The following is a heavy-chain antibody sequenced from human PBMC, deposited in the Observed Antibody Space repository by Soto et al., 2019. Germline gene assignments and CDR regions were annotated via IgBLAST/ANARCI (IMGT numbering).Heavy chain of an antibody. V-gene: IGHV3-30*18. CDR2: ISYDGSNK. J-gene: IGHJ4*02. CDR1: GFTFSSYG. Sequence: QVQLVESGGGVVQPGRSLRLSCAASGFTFSSYGMHWVRQAPGKGLEWVAVISYDGSNKYYADSVKGRFTISRDNSKNTLYLQMNSLRAEDTAVYYCAKDSLVVVVAATLDYWGQGTLVTVSS. CDR3: AKDSLVVVVAATLDY. D-gene: IGHD2-15*01.